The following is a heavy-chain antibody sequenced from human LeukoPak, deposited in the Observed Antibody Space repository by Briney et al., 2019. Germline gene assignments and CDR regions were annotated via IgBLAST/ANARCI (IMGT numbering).Heavy chain of an antibody. Sequence: GGSLRLSCAASRYSFSTDWMHWVRQAPGKGLVWVARIKSDVRNTDYAASVKGRFTISRDDANNILYLQMNNLRVEDTTVYYCTAIRPDYWGQGTVVTVSS. CDR3: TAIRPDY. J-gene: IGHJ4*02. CDR1: RYSFSTDW. V-gene: IGHV3-74*01. D-gene: IGHD2-21*02. CDR2: IKSDVRNT.